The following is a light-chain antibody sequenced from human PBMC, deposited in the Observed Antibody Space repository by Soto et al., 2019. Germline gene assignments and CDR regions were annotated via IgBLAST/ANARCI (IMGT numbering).Light chain of an antibody. CDR3: SSYTSSSTPYV. CDR1: SSDVGGYNY. Sequence: QSALTQPASVSGSPGQSITISCNGTSSDVGGYNYVSWYQQHPGKAPKLMIYEVSKRPSGVSNRFSGSKSGNTASLTISGLQAEDEAVYYCSSYTSSSTPYVFGTGTKLTVL. V-gene: IGLV2-14*01. CDR2: EVS. J-gene: IGLJ1*01.